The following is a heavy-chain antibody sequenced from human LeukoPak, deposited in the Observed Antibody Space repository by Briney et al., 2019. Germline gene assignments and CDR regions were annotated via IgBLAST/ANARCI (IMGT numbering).Heavy chain of an antibody. V-gene: IGHV3-23*01. Sequence: GGSLRLSCAAPGFTFSSYALIWLHPAPGRGLAGVSAISGSGGSTYYADSVKGRFTISRDNSKNTLYLQMNSLRAEDTAVYYCAKDVAVAGLFDYWGQGTLVTVSS. D-gene: IGHD6-19*01. CDR1: GFTFSSYA. J-gene: IGHJ4*02. CDR2: ISGSGGST. CDR3: AKDVAVAGLFDY.